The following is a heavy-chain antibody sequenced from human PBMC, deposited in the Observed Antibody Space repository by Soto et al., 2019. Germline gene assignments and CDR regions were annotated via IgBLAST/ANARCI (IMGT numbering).Heavy chain of an antibody. V-gene: IGHV3-33*01. J-gene: IGHJ4*02. Sequence: GGSLRLSCAASGFTFSRCGMHWVRQAPGKGLEWVAVVWYDGGNKHYADSVKGRFTISRDNFKNMVFLEMNSLRAEDTAVYYCARAPLLEESPTQIDVWGQGILVTVSS. CDR3: ARAPLLEESPTQIDV. CDR1: GFTFSRCG. CDR2: VWYDGGNK.